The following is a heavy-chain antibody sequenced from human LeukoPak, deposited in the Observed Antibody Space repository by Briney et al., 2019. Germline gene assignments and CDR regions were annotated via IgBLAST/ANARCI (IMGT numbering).Heavy chain of an antibody. Sequence: GESLKISCKGSGYSFTSYWIGWVRQMPGKGLEWMGIIYPDDSDTRNSPSFQGQVTISADKSISTAYLKWSSLKASDTAMYYCARLSSTNAFDIWGQGTMVTVSS. V-gene: IGHV5-51*01. J-gene: IGHJ3*02. D-gene: IGHD1-1*01. CDR1: GYSFTSYW. CDR3: ARLSSTNAFDI. CDR2: IYPDDSDT.